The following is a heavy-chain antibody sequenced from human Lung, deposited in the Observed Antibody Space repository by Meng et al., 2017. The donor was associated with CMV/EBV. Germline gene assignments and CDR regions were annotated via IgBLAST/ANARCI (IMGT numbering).Heavy chain of an antibody. V-gene: IGHV3-30*02. Sequence: GGSLGLXCTASGLTFSNHGMHWVRQAPGKGLEWVAFIWSDGSATYYADSVRGRFTISRDNSKNTVYLQMNSLRTEDTAVYSCAKDKGVRYLEWFSVRGQKTMVTVSS. J-gene: IGHJ4*02. CDR3: AKDKGVRYLEWFSV. CDR1: GLTFSNHG. D-gene: IGHD3-3*01. CDR2: IWSDGSAT.